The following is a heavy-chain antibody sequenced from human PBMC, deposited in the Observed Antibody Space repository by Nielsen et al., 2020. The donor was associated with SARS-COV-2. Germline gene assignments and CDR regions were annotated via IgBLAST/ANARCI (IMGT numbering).Heavy chain of an antibody. Sequence: ASVKVSCKASGYTFTSYGISWVRQAHGQGREGMGWISAYNGNTNYAQKPQGRVTMTTDTSTSTAYMVLRSLRSDDTAVYYCARGVAVAGTSGDFDYWGQGTLVTVSS. CDR3: ARGVAVAGTSGDFDY. CDR1: GYTFTSYG. J-gene: IGHJ4*02. CDR2: ISAYNGNT. V-gene: IGHV1-18*01. D-gene: IGHD6-19*01.